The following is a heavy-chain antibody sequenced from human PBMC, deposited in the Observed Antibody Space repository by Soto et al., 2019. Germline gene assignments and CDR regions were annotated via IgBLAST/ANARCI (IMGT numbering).Heavy chain of an antibody. CDR1: GYTFTSYG. D-gene: IGHD2-21*02. J-gene: IGHJ6*02. CDR3: AREGDVPYYYYGMDV. V-gene: IGHV1-18*01. CDR2: ISGYNGKT. Sequence: QVQLVQSGGEVRKPGASVTVSCKASGYTFTSYGISWVRQAPGQGLEWMGWISGYNGKTNYARKVQDRVTMTTDTSTSTVYLELRSLRFDDTAVYYCAREGDVPYYYYGMDVWGQGATVTVSS.